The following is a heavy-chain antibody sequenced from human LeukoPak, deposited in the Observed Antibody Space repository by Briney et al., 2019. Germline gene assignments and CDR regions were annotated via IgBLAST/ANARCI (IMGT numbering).Heavy chain of an antibody. CDR2: INSDGSST. D-gene: IGHD4-11*01. V-gene: IGHV3-74*01. CDR1: GFTFTNYA. CDR3: ASLGYSKGYYYGMDV. Sequence: PGGSLRLSCAASGFTFTNYAMSWGRQAPGKGLVWVSRINSDGSSTSYADSVKGRFTISRDNAKNTLFLQMNSLRAEDTAVYYCASLGYSKGYYYGMDVWGQGTTVTVSS. J-gene: IGHJ6*02.